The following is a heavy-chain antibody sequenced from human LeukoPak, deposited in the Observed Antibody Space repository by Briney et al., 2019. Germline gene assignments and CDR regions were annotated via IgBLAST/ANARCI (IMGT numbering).Heavy chain of an antibody. CDR3: ATNGGAMVTGDY. CDR2: ISSSGSTI. D-gene: IGHD5-18*01. J-gene: IGHJ4*02. V-gene: IGHV3-48*04. CDR1: GFTFNSYW. Sequence: GGSLRLSCAASGFTFNSYWMSWVRQAPGKGLEWVSYISSSGSTIYYADSVKGRFTISRDNAKNSLYLQMNSLRAEDTAVYYCATNGGAMVTGDYWGQGTLVTVSS.